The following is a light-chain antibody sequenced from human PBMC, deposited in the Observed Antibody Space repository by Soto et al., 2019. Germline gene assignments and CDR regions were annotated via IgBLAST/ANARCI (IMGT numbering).Light chain of an antibody. CDR2: GAS. J-gene: IGKJ5*01. CDR3: QLYGISPH. CDR1: QSVSNNY. V-gene: IGKV3-20*01. Sequence: VMTQSPATLSVSPGERATLSCRASQSVSNNYLAWYQQKPGQAPRLLIYGASNRATGIPDRFSGSASGTDFTLTINRLEPEDFAVYYCQLYGISPHFGQGTRLEIK.